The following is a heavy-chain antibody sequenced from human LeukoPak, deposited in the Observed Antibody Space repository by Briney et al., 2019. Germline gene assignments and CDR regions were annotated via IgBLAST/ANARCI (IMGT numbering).Heavy chain of an antibody. V-gene: IGHV3-30*04. J-gene: IGHJ4*02. CDR2: ISYDGSNK. Sequence: GGSLRLSCAASGFTFSSYAMHWVRQAPGKGLEWVAVISYDGSNKYYADSVKGRFTISRDNSKNTLYLQMNSLRAEDTAVYYCARGPPHYDSSGNMLDYWGQGTLVTVSS. CDR1: GFTFSSYA. CDR3: ARGPPHYDSSGNMLDY. D-gene: IGHD3-22*01.